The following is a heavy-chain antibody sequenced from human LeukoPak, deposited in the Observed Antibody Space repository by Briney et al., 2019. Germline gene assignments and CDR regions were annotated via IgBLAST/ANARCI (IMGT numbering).Heavy chain of an antibody. Sequence: GGSLRLSCAASGFPFSSYGMHWVRPAPGKGLEWVAVISYDGSNKYYADSVKGRFTISRDNSKNTLYLQMNSLRAEDTAVYYCAKARPYYYDSSGSSAFDYWGQGTLVTVSS. J-gene: IGHJ4*02. CDR1: GFPFSSYG. CDR3: AKARPYYYDSSGSSAFDY. D-gene: IGHD3-22*01. V-gene: IGHV3-30*18. CDR2: ISYDGSNK.